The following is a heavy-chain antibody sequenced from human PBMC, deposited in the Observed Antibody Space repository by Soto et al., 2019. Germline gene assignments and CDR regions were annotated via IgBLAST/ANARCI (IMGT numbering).Heavy chain of an antibody. CDR1: GVTFSSYA. V-gene: IGHV1-69*10. CDR3: ARSYYDSSGYASYFDY. D-gene: IGHD3-22*01. CDR2: IIPTFGIA. Sequence: GASVKVSCKASGVTFSSYAINWVRQASGQGLEWMGGIIPTFGIANYAQKFQGRVTITANKSTRTAYMELSSLRSEDTAVYYCARSYYDSSGYASYFDYWGQGTLVTVSS. J-gene: IGHJ4*02.